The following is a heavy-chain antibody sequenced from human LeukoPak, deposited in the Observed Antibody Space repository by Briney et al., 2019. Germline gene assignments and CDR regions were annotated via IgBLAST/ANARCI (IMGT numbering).Heavy chain of an antibody. CDR1: GFAFSSYA. D-gene: IGHD3-10*01. CDR2: ISGSGGST. V-gene: IGHV3-23*01. CDR3: AKDERSFFGGNFDY. Sequence: PGGSLRLSCAASGFAFSSYAMSWVRQAPGKGLEWVSAISGSGGSTYYADSVKGRFTISRDNSKNTLYLQMNSLRAEDTAVYYCAKDERSFFGGNFDYWGQGTLVTVSS. J-gene: IGHJ4*02.